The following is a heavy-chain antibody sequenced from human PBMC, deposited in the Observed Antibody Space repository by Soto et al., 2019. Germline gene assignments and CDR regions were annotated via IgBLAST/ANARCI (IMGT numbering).Heavy chain of an antibody. V-gene: IGHV3-11*06. CDR2: ISGRSDYS. D-gene: IGHD4-17*01. CDR1: GFNFGDYY. CDR3: TRALDNGDYAHL. J-gene: IGHJ5*02. Sequence: QVRLVESGGGLVKPGGSLRLSCAASGFNFGDYYMNWVRQAPGKGLEWIASISGRSDYSNYADSVKGRFIVSRDNAQSSLFLQMDNLSDEDTALYFCTRALDNGDYAHLWGQGTLVTVSS.